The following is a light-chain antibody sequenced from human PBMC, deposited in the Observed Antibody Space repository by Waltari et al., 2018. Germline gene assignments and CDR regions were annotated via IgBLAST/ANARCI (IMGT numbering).Light chain of an antibody. CDR2: LAT. CDR3: LHHSSYPLT. CDR1: QAISSY. J-gene: IGKJ4*01. V-gene: IGKV1-9*01. Sequence: DIQMTQSPSSLSASVGATVPITCRASQAISSYLNWFQQRPGKAPKLLIYLATTVQSGVPSRFSGSGYGTEFTLTIRGLQPEDSASYYCLHHSSYPLTFGGGTKVEIK.